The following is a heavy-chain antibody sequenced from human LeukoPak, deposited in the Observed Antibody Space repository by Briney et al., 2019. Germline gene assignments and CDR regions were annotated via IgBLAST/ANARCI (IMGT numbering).Heavy chain of an antibody. J-gene: IGHJ4*02. V-gene: IGHV3-15*01. D-gene: IGHD2-15*01. CDR1: GFTFSDAW. Sequence: GGSLRLSCAASGFTFSDAWMSWVRQAPGMGLEWVGRIKSKTDGGTTDYAAPVKGRFTTSRDDSKTTLYLQINSLKTEDTAVYYCTADMPASSRASDYWGQGTLVTVSS. CDR3: TADMPASSRASDY. CDR2: IKSKTDGGTT.